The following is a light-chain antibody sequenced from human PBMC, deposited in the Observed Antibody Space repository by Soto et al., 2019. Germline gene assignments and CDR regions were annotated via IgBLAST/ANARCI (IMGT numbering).Light chain of an antibody. CDR1: SSDGGGYNY. CDR2: EVS. V-gene: IGLV2-8*01. Sequence: QSALTQPPSASGSPGQSVTISCTGTSSDGGGYNYVSWYQQHPGNAPKLMIYEVSKRPSGVPDRFSGSKSGNTASLSVSGLQADDEPDYYCSSYAGSNNFDVFGTGTKLTVL. CDR3: SSYAGSNNFDV. J-gene: IGLJ1*01.